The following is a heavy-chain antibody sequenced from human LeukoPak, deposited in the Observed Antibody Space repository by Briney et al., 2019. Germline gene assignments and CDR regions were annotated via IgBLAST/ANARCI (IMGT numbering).Heavy chain of an antibody. CDR3: ATKASGWYRRVFDY. CDR1: GYTFTSYG. CDR2: IIPILGIA. V-gene: IGHV1-69*04. J-gene: IGHJ4*02. D-gene: IGHD6-19*01. Sequence: ASVKVSCKASGYTFTSYGISWVRQAPGQGLEWMGRIIPILGIANYAQKFQGRVTMTEDTSTDTAYMELSSLRSEDTAVYYCATKASGWYRRVFDYWGQGTLVTVSS.